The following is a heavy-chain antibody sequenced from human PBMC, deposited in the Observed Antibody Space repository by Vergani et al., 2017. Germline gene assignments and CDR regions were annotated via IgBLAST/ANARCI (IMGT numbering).Heavy chain of an antibody. CDR3: ARAVRRVWDYYGLVV. D-gene: IGHD1-1*01. CDR1: GYTFTNHA. CDR2: INTDTGNP. J-gene: IGHJ6*02. V-gene: IGHV7-4-1*02. Sequence: QVQLVQSGSELKKPGASVKVSCKASGYTFTNHAMNWVRQAPGQGLEWMGWINTDTGNPTYAQGFTGRFVFSLDTSVSTAYLQISGLKADDTAVYYCARAVRRVWDYYGLVVCLQGTTVTVSS.